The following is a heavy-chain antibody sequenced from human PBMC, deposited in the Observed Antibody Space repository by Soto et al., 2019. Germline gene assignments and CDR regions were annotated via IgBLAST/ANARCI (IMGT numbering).Heavy chain of an antibody. V-gene: IGHV3-23*01. CDR1: GFTFSSYA. CDR3: AKARKDYGDYFWFDP. J-gene: IGHJ5*02. Sequence: HPGGSLRLSCAASGFTFSSYALNWVRQAPGKGLEWVSTITYSGGSTYYADSVKGRFTISRDNSKNTLYLQMNSPRAEDTAIYYCAKARKDYGDYFWFDPWGQGTLVTVSS. CDR2: ITYSGGST. D-gene: IGHD4-17*01.